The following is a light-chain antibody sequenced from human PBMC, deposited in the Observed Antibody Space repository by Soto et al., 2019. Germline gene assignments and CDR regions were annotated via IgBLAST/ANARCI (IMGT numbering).Light chain of an antibody. Sequence: EIVMTQSPATLSVSHGERATLSCRASQSVSSNLAWYQQKPGQAPRLLIYGASTRATGIPARFSGSVSGKYFTLTISSLQSEDFAVYYCQQYHKWPRTFGQGAKVAIK. CDR1: QSVSSN. CDR3: QQYHKWPRT. V-gene: IGKV3-15*01. J-gene: IGKJ1*01. CDR2: GAS.